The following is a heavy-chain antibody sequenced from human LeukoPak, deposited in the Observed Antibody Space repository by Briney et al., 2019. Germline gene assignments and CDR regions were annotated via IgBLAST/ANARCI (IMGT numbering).Heavy chain of an antibody. CDR1: GYSFTGYY. D-gene: IGHD3-22*01. Sequence: VASVKVSCKASGYSFTGYYLHWVRQAPGQGLEWMGWINPDSGDTNYERKFQGRVTMTRDTSISTAYMELSRLRSDDTAVYYCSRGPYDSSGYYYWYFDYWGQGTLVTVSS. CDR2: INPDSGDT. CDR3: SRGPYDSSGYYYWYFDY. V-gene: IGHV1-2*02. J-gene: IGHJ4*02.